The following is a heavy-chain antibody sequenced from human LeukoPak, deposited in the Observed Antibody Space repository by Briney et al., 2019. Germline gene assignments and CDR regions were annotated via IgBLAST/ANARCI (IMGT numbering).Heavy chain of an antibody. J-gene: IGHJ4*02. CDR2: ISGSGGST. Sequence: GGTLRLSCVASGFTFSSYGMSWVRQAPGKGLEWVSAISGSGGSTYYADSVKGRFTISRDNSKNTLYLQMNSLRAEDTAVYYCAKEIWPTVTTPGWTYFDYWGQGALVTVSS. CDR3: AKEIWPTVTTPGWTYFDY. CDR1: GFTFSSYG. V-gene: IGHV3-23*01. D-gene: IGHD4-17*01.